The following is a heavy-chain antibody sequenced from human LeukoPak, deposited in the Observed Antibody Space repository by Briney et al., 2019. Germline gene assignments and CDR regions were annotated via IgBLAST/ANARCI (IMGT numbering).Heavy chain of an antibody. CDR1: GGSITGYY. D-gene: IGHD3-22*01. CDR2: IHYTGAT. J-gene: IGHJ6*03. V-gene: IGHV4-34*01. Sequence: SETLSLTCAVYGGSITGYYWSWIRQTPGRGLEWVGEIHYTGATSYNPSLKSRVTISVDTSKNQFSLELSSVTAADTAVYYCARGRQDVTMIVVVMTAVSYYLDVWGKGTTVTVS. CDR3: ARGRQDVTMIVVVMTAVSYYLDV.